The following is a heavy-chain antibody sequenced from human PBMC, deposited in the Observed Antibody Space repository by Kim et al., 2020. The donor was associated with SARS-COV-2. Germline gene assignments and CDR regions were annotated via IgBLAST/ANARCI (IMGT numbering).Heavy chain of an antibody. J-gene: IGHJ4*02. V-gene: IGHV3-23*01. Sequence: GGSLRLSCAASGFTFSSYAMSWVRQAPGKGLEWVSAISGSGGSTYYADSVKGRFTTSRDNSKNTLYLQMNSLRAEDTAVYYCATLGEDIVVVPAAALDYWGQEALVTVSS. D-gene: IGHD2-2*01. CDR2: ISGSGGST. CDR1: GFTFSSYA. CDR3: ATLGEDIVVVPAAALDY.